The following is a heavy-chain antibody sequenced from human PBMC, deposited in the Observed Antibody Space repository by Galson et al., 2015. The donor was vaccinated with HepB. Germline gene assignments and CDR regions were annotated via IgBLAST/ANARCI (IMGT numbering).Heavy chain of an antibody. Sequence: SLRLSCAASGFTVSSNYMSWVRQAPGKGLEWVSVIYSGGSTYYADSVKGRFTISRDNSKNTLYLQMNSLRAEDTAVYYCARDNLDYYDSSPIAGVEAVWGQGTTVTVSS. CDR1: GFTVSSNY. CDR2: IYSGGST. J-gene: IGHJ6*02. V-gene: IGHV3-53*01. CDR3: ARDNLDYYDSSPIAGVEAV. D-gene: IGHD3-22*01.